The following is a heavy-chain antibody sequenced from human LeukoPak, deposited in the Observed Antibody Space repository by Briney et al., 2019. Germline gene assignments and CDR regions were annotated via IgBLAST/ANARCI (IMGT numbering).Heavy chain of an antibody. CDR2: VNGNGGST. J-gene: IGHJ4*02. CDR1: GFSFSTYA. Sequence: GGSLRLSCAASGFSFSTYAMSWVRQAPGKGLEWVSGVNGNGGSTSYADSVKGRFTISRDNSKDTLYLQMNGLRAEDTAVYFCAKQSAGSAAWYSLHYDFWGQGTLVTVSS. V-gene: IGHV3-23*01. CDR3: AKQSAGSAAWYSLHYDF. D-gene: IGHD6-13*01.